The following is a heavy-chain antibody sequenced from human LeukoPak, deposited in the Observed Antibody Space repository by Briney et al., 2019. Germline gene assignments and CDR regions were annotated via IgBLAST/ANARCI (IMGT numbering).Heavy chain of an antibody. CDR3: ARDSLSNYYYYYYMDV. Sequence: ASVKVSCKASGYTFTSYDINWVRQATGQGLEWMGWMNPNSGNTGYAQKFQGRVTMTRNTSISTAYMELSSLRSEDTAVYYCARDSLSNYYYYYYMDVWGKGTTVTVSS. D-gene: IGHD3-3*02. V-gene: IGHV1-8*01. CDR2: MNPNSGNT. CDR1: GYTFTSYD. J-gene: IGHJ6*03.